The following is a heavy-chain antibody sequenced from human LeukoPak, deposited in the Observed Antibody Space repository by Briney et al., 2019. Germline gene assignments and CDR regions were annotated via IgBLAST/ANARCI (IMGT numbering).Heavy chain of an antibody. Sequence: SETLSLTCTVSGGSISSYYWSWIRQPPGKGLEWIGYIYYSGSTNYNPSLKGRVTISVDTSKNQFSLKLSSVAAADTAVYYCARHHYFDLWGRGTLVTVSS. CDR3: ARHHYFDL. CDR2: IYYSGST. J-gene: IGHJ2*01. CDR1: GGSISSYY. V-gene: IGHV4-59*08.